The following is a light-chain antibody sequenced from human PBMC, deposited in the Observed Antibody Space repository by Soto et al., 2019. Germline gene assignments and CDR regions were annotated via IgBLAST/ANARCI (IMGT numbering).Light chain of an antibody. CDR2: ESG. CDR3: CSYARGTTLV. CDR1: SSDVGGYNL. Sequence: QSALTQPASVSGSPGQSITISCTGSSSDVGGYNLVSWYQQHPGKAPKLMVYESGKRPYGGSDRFCGSKSGNTASLTISVLQAEDEADYYCCSYARGTTLVFGGGTKLTVL. V-gene: IGLV2-23*01. J-gene: IGLJ3*02.